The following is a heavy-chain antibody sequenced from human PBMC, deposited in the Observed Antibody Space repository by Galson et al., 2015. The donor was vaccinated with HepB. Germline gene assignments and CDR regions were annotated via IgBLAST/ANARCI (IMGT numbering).Heavy chain of an antibody. D-gene: IGHD3-10*01. Sequence: SLRLSCAASGFTFRAYSMNWVRQAPGKGLEWLSSISSSSSYIYYADSVKGRFTISRDNAKNSLYLQMDSLRAEDTAVYYCARDSEPSYYYGSGGFPDAFDVWGQGTMVTVSS. CDR1: GFTFRAYS. V-gene: IGHV3-21*01. CDR3: ARDSEPSYYYGSGGFPDAFDV. CDR2: ISSSSSYI. J-gene: IGHJ3*01.